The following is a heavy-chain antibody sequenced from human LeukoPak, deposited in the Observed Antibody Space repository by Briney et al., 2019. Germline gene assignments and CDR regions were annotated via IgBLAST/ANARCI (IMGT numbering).Heavy chain of an antibody. V-gene: IGHV1-69*13. D-gene: IGHD4-17*01. J-gene: IGHJ6*04. CDR1: GGTFSSYA. Sequence: SVKVSCKASGGTFSSYAISWVRQAPGQGLEWMGGIIPIFGTANYAQKFQGRVTITADESTRTAYMELSSLRSEDTAVYYCAREIDYGDGIYYYYGMDVWGKGTTVTVSS. CDR2: IIPIFGTA. CDR3: AREIDYGDGIYYYYGMDV.